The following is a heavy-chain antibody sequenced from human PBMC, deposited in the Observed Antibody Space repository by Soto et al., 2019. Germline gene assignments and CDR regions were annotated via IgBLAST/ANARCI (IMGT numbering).Heavy chain of an antibody. CDR1: GYSFTTHY. V-gene: IGHV1-46*01. CDR3: ARVQFVTGWRYAGDY. Sequence: QVQLVQSGAEVKKPGASVKVSCKTSGYSFTTHYVHWVRQAPGQGLEWMAIINPSDGTATSAQKFQGRVTMTRDTSTSTVYLEMSSLRSEDTAVYYCARVQFVTGWRYAGDYWGQGTLVTVSS. D-gene: IGHD6-19*01. J-gene: IGHJ4*02. CDR2: INPSDGTA.